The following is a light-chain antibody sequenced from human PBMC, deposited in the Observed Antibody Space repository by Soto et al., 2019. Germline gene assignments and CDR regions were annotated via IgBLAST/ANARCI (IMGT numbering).Light chain of an antibody. CDR2: GTS. Sequence: DIQMTQSPSFLSASVGDRVTISCRASQAINTYLNGYQQKPGKAPKLLIYGTSDLQNGVPSRFSGGGSGTEFTLTISRLQREDFATYYCQESYSTLLITFGQGTRLEV. CDR1: QAINTY. V-gene: IGKV1-39*01. J-gene: IGKJ5*01. CDR3: QESYSTLLIT.